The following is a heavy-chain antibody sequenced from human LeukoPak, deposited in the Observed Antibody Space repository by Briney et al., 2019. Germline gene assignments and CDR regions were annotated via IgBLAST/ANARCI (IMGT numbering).Heavy chain of an antibody. D-gene: IGHD6-19*01. CDR2: ISYDGSNK. CDR3: AKEGGQWLVLPKNYFDY. Sequence: GGSLRLSCAASGFTFRSYAMHWVRQAPGKGLEWVAVISYDGSNKYYADSVKGRFTISRDNSKNTLYLQMNSLRAEDTAVYYCAKEGGQWLVLPKNYFDYWGQGTLVTVSS. CDR1: GFTFRSYA. V-gene: IGHV3-30*04. J-gene: IGHJ4*02.